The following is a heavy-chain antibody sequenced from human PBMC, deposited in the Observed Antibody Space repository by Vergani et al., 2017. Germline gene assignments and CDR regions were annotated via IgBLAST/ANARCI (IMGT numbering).Heavy chain of an antibody. V-gene: IGHV4-61*02. CDR3: ARWKGALYSSSWDYFDY. J-gene: IGHJ4*02. CDR1: GGSISSGSYY. CDR2: IYTSGST. D-gene: IGHD6-13*01. Sequence: QVQLQESGPGLVKPSQTLSLTCTVSGGSISSGSYYWSWIRQPAGKGLEWIGRIYTSGSTNYNPSLKSRVTMSVDTSKNQFSLKLSSVTAADTAVYYCARWKGALYSSSWDYFDYWGQGTLVTVSS.